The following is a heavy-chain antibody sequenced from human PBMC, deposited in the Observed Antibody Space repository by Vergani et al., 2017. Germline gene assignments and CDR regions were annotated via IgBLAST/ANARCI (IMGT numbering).Heavy chain of an antibody. CDR1: GYSFTSYW. CDR3: ARVGSSYDFFRAFDI. CDR2: IYPGDSAT. J-gene: IGHJ3*02. D-gene: IGHD3-3*01. Sequence: EVQLVQSGAEVKKPGESLKISCKGSGYSFTSYWIGWVRQMPGKGMEWMGIIYPGDSATRYSPSVQGQVPISADKSISTAYLQWCSLKASDTAMYYCARVGSSYDFFRAFDIGGQGTMVTVSS. V-gene: IGHV5-51*03.